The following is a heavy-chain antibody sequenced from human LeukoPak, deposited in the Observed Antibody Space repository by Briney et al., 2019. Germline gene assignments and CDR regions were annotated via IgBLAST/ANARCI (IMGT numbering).Heavy chain of an antibody. CDR1: GFTVSSNY. D-gene: IGHD2-21*02. Sequence: TGGSLRLSCAASGFTVSSNYMSWVRQAPGKGLEWVSVIYSGGSTYYADSVKGRFTISRDNSKNTLYLQMNSLRAEDTAVYYCARDGDCGGDCYLYGVDVWGQGTTVTVSS. V-gene: IGHV3-66*01. CDR3: ARDGDCGGDCYLYGVDV. J-gene: IGHJ6*02. CDR2: IYSGGST.